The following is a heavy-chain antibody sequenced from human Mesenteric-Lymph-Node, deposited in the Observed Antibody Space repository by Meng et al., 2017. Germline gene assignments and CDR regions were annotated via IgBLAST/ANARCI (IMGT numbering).Heavy chain of an antibody. CDR1: GFTLSSYS. D-gene: IGHD6-19*01. V-gene: IGHV3-48*04. Sequence: GESLKISCAASGFTLSSYSMIWIRQAPGKGLEWVSYISSSGSTIYYADSVKGRFTISRDNAKNSLYLQMNSLRAEDTAVYYCARADSSGWYYYYYGMDVWGQGTTVTVSS. CDR2: ISSSGSTI. CDR3: ARADSSGWYYYYYGMDV. J-gene: IGHJ6*02.